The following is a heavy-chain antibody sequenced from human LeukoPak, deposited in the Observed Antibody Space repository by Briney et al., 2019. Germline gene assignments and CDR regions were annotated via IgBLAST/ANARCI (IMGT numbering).Heavy chain of an antibody. CDR2: MNPNSGNT. CDR3: AGYYYYYYGMDV. CDR1: GYTFTSYD. J-gene: IGHJ6*02. D-gene: IGHD5-18*01. V-gene: IGHV1-8*01. Sequence: ASVKVSCKASGYTFTSYDINWVRQATGQGLEWMGWMNPNSGNTGYAQKFQGRVTMTRNTSISTAYMELSSLRSEDTAVYYCAGYYYYYYGMDVWGQGTTVTVSS.